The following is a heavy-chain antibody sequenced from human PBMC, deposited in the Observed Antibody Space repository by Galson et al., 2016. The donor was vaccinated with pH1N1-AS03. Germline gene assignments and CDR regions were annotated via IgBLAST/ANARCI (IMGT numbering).Heavy chain of an antibody. CDR2: IYPGDSDT. V-gene: IGHV5-51*01. Sequence: SGAEVKKPGESLKISCKTSGYIFTSYWVAWVRHMPGKGLEWMGIIYPGDSDTRYSPSFQGQVTISADRSINTAYLQWSSLMASATAIYYCARQVRDGYNDYFDYWGQGILVTVSS. CDR1: GYIFTSYW. J-gene: IGHJ4*02. D-gene: IGHD5-24*01. CDR3: ARQVRDGYNDYFDY.